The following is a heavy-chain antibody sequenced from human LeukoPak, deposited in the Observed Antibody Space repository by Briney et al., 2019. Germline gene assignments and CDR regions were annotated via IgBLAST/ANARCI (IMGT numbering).Heavy chain of an antibody. CDR1: GFTFSGFA. J-gene: IGHJ4*02. D-gene: IGHD3-22*01. V-gene: IGHV3-73*01. CDR3: NYYDSRAGPR. Sequence: GGSLRLSCAASGFTFSGFAMHWVRQASGKGLEWVGRIRSKANSYATEYAASVEGRFTISRDESKNTAYLQMSSLKTEDTAIYYCNYYDSRAGPRWGQGTQVTVFS. CDR2: IRSKANSYAT.